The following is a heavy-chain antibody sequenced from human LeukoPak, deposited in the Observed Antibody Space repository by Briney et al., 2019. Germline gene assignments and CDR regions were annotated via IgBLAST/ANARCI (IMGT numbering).Heavy chain of an antibody. Sequence: PSETLSLTCTVSDGSISGSDYYWGCVRQPPGKGLEYIGSIYYSGSTYYNPSLKSRVTISVDTSKNQFSLKLSSVTAADTAVYYCARLGTGYSSSWGSPNWFDPWGQGTLVTVSS. J-gene: IGHJ5*02. D-gene: IGHD6-13*01. CDR2: IYYSGST. V-gene: IGHV4-39*01. CDR3: ARLGTGYSSSWGSPNWFDP. CDR1: DGSISGSDYY.